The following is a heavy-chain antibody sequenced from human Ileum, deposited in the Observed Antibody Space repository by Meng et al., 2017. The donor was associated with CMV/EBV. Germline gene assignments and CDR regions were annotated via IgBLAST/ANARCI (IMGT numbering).Heavy chain of an antibody. Sequence: SCKASGGTFSNAVITWVRQAPGQGLEWMGGIIRILGIRKYAQEFPVRVTFTTDRDMSTAYMELSVLTSKDTAIAFCAHLHGYGDYCDYWGQGALVTVSS. D-gene: IGHD4-17*01. CDR1: GGTFSNAV. CDR3: AHLHGYGDYCDY. CDR2: IIRILGIR. J-gene: IGHJ4*02. V-gene: IGHV1-69*10.